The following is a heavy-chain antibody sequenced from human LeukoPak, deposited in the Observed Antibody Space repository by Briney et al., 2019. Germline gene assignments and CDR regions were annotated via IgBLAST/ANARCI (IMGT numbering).Heavy chain of an antibody. Sequence: SVKVSCKASGGTFSSYAISWVRQAPGQGLEWMGRIIPIFGTANYAQKFQGRVTITTDESTSTAYMELSSLRSEDTAVYYCAGARGAVAGTFDYWGQGTLVTVSS. J-gene: IGHJ4*02. CDR1: GGTFSSYA. V-gene: IGHV1-69*05. CDR2: IIPIFGTA. CDR3: AGARGAVAGTFDY. D-gene: IGHD6-19*01.